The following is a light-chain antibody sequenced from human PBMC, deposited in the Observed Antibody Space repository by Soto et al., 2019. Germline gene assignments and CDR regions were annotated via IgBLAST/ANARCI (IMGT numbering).Light chain of an antibody. CDR2: EAT. V-gene: IGLV2-23*02. CDR3: CSYAGSVTFVV. J-gene: IGLJ2*01. Sequence: QSALTQPASVSGSPGQSITISCTGTTSDVGKYNLVSWYQQYPGKAPKLMIYEATKRPSGISNRFSGSKSGNTASLTISDLQAEDEAEYYCCSYAGSVTFVVFGGGTKVTVL. CDR1: TSDVGKYNL.